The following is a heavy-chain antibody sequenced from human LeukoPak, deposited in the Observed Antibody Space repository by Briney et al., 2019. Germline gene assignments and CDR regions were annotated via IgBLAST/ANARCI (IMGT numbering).Heavy chain of an antibody. CDR3: ARDGIWWFGELSGYYFDY. D-gene: IGHD3-10*01. J-gene: IGHJ4*02. Sequence: GRSLRLSCAASGFTFSSYAMHWVRQAPGKGLEWVAVISYDGSNKYYADSVKGRFTISRDNSKNTLYLQMNSLRAEDTAVYYCARDGIWWFGELSGYYFDYWGQGTLVTVSS. V-gene: IGHV3-30*04. CDR1: GFTFSSYA. CDR2: ISYDGSNK.